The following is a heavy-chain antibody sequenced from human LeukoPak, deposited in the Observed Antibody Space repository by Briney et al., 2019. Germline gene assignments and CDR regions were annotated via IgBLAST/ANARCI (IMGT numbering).Heavy chain of an antibody. V-gene: IGHV4-34*01. CDR3: ARGGGYSSIWYGGYFDY. D-gene: IGHD6-13*01. CDR1: GGSFSGYY. J-gene: IGHJ4*02. CDR2: INHSGST. Sequence: SETLSLTCAVYGGSFSGYYWSWIRQPPGKGLEWIGEINHSGSTNYNPSLKSRVTISVDTSKNQFSLKLSSVTAADTAVYYCARGGGYSSIWYGGYFDYWGQGTLVTVSS.